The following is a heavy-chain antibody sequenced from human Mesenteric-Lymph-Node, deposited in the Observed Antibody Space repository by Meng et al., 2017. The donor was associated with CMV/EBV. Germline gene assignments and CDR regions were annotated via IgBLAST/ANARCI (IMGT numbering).Heavy chain of an antibody. Sequence: SETLSLTCTVSGSSITGGYYWGWIRQPPGKGLEWIGSIYHSGSTNNNPSLKSRVTISVDTSKNQFSLNLSSVTAADTAVYYCGRESGYYRFDPWGQGTLVTVSS. CDR3: GRESGYYRFDP. J-gene: IGHJ5*02. D-gene: IGHD3-3*01. CDR2: IYHSGST. V-gene: IGHV4-38-2*02. CDR1: GSSITGGYY.